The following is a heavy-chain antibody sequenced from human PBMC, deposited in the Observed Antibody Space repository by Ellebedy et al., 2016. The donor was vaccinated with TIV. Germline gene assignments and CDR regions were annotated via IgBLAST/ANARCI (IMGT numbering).Heavy chain of an antibody. CDR3: AKTGETRFDY. CDR1: GGSISSYSW. CDR2: IFHTGIT. Sequence: MPGGSLRLSCAVSGGSISSYSWWSWVRQPPGKGLEWSGEIFHTGITNYNPSLKSRVTMSIAKSKNQCSLNLSSVSAADSAVYYCAKTGETRFDYWGQGTLVTVSS. V-gene: IGHV4-4*02. D-gene: IGHD7-27*01. J-gene: IGHJ4*02.